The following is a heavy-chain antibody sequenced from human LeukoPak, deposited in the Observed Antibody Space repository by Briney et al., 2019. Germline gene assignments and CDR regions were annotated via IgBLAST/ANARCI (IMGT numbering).Heavy chain of an antibody. CDR1: GGSISSGGYY. D-gene: IGHD3-10*02. V-gene: IGHV4-31*03. Sequence: SQTLSFTCTVSGGSISSGGYYWSWIRQHPGKGLEWIGYIYYSGSTYYNPSLKSRVTISIDTSKNQFSLKLSSVTAADTAVYYCARDVSLTMVGGYYYGMDVWGQGTTVTVSS. J-gene: IGHJ6*02. CDR2: IYYSGST. CDR3: ARDVSLTMVGGYYYGMDV.